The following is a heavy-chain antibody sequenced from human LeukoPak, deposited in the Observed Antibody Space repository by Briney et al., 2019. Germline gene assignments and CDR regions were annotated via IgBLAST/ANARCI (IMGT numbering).Heavy chain of an antibody. D-gene: IGHD2-15*01. Sequence: GASAKVSCKASGGTFSSYAISWVRQAPGQGLEWMGGIIPIFGTANYAQKFQGRVTITADESTSTAYMELSSLRSEDTAVYYCARDAGFIAGYCSSGNCPFEYWGQGTLVTVSS. V-gene: IGHV1-69*13. CDR2: IIPIFGTA. CDR3: ARDAGFIAGYCSSGNCPFEY. J-gene: IGHJ4*02. CDR1: GGTFSSYA.